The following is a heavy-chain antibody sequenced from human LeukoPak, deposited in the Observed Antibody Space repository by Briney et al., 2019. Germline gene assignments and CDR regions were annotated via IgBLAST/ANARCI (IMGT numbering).Heavy chain of an antibody. CDR1: GDSINSGYH. J-gene: IGHJ6*03. V-gene: IGHV4-31*03. D-gene: IGHD1-26*01. CDR2: IYYNGRT. CDR3: ARDLRGSPMDV. Sequence: SQTLSLTCTVSGDSINSGYHWSWFRQQPGKGLEWIGNIYYNGRTYYKTSLKSRIIISVDMSKNQISLQLSSVTAADTAVYYCARDLRGSPMDVWGKGTPVAVSS.